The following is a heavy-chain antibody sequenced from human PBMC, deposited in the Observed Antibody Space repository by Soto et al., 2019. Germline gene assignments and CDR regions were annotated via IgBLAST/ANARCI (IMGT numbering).Heavy chain of an antibody. J-gene: IGHJ6*02. V-gene: IGHV1-18*01. CDR1: GYSFTTYG. CDR3: AREGPAPYYYYGMDV. CDR2: IIAYNVNT. Sequence: QVQLVQSGGEVKKPGASVKVSCKTSGYSFTTYGISWVRQAPGQGLEWMGWIIAYNVNTNYAQKLQDRVTMTTDTSTSTAYMELRSLRSDATAVYYCAREGPAPYYYYGMDVWGQGSTVTVSS.